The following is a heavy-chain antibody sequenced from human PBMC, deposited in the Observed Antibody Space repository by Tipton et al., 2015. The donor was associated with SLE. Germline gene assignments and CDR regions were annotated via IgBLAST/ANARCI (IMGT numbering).Heavy chain of an antibody. D-gene: IGHD2-2*02. CDR3: ARHKGGLYTVDF. Sequence: QSGAEVKKPGESLKISCKGSGYSFNAYWIVWVRQMPGKGLEWMGIIYPGDSETRYSPSFQGQVTLSADRSISTAYLQWSSLKTSYTAMYYCARHKGGLYTVDFWGLGTMVTVSS. J-gene: IGHJ3*01. CDR1: GYSFNAYW. V-gene: IGHV5-51*01. CDR2: IYPGDSET.